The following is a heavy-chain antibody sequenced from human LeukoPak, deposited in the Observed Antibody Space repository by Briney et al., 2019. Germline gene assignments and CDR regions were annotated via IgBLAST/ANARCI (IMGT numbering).Heavy chain of an antibody. CDR1: GYTFTNYA. D-gene: IGHD6-13*01. CDR2: INAGNGNT. Sequence: GASVKVSCKASGYTFTNYAMHWVRQAPGQRREWMGWINAGNGNTKYSQEFQGRVTITRDTSASTAYMELSSLRSEDMAVYYCARGPLGAAAGPFDYWGQGTLVTVSS. J-gene: IGHJ4*02. V-gene: IGHV1-3*03. CDR3: ARGPLGAAAGPFDY.